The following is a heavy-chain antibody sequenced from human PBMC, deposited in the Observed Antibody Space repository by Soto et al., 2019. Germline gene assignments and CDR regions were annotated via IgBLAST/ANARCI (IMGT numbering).Heavy chain of an antibody. J-gene: IGHJ4*02. CDR1: GFTFSSYA. V-gene: IGHV3-23*01. Sequence: PGGSLRLSCAASGFTFSSYAMSWVRQAPGKGLEWVSAISGSGGSTYYADSVKGRFTISRDNSKNTLYLQMNSLRAEDTAVYYCAKDRNPHIVVVTAHDYWGQGTLVTAPQ. D-gene: IGHD2-21*02. CDR2: ISGSGGST. CDR3: AKDRNPHIVVVTAHDY.